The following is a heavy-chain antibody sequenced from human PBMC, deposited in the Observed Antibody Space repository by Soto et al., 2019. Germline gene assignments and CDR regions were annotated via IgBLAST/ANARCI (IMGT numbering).Heavy chain of an antibody. CDR2: IIPMFETT. D-gene: IGHD1-7*01. Sequence: ASVKVSCKASGYTFTSYAMHWVRQAPGQGLEWMGGIIPMFETTNYAQRFQGRVTVTADESTSTVYLELTRLRSEDTAMYYCAGTSSLQWYYMDVWDKGTTVTVSS. CDR1: GYTFTSYA. CDR3: AGTSSLQWYYMDV. J-gene: IGHJ6*03. V-gene: IGHV1-69*13.